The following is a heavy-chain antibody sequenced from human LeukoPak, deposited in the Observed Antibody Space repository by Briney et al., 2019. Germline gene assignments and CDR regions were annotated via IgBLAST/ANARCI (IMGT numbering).Heavy chain of an antibody. V-gene: IGHV3-74*01. CDR3: ARYYQYYYDSSGYSTKDGLDY. Sequence: GGSLRLSCAASGFTFSSYWMHWVRQAPGKGLVWVSRINSDGSSTSYADSVKGRFTISRDNAKNTLYLQMNSLRAEDTAVYYCARYYQYYYDSSGYSTKDGLDYWGQGTLVTVSS. J-gene: IGHJ4*02. CDR2: INSDGSST. CDR1: GFTFSSYW. D-gene: IGHD3-22*01.